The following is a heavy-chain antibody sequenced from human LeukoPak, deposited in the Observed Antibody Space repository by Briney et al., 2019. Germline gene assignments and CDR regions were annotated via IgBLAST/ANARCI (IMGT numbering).Heavy chain of an antibody. D-gene: IGHD6-19*01. J-gene: IGHJ4*02. V-gene: IGHV3-7*01. Sequence: GGSLRLSCAASGFTLSTYRMTWVRQAPGKGLEWVANIKQDGSEKYYVDSVKGRFTISRDNAKKLLYLQMNSLRVEDTAVYYCARDRGSSGRLGRFDNWGQGTLVTVSP. CDR3: ARDRGSSGRLGRFDN. CDR2: IKQDGSEK. CDR1: GFTLSTYR.